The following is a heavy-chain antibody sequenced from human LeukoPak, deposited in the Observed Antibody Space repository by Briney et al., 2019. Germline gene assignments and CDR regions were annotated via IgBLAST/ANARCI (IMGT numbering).Heavy chain of an antibody. CDR1: GFTFSIYA. CDR3: ARVCDGYNYDAFDI. D-gene: IGHD5-24*01. J-gene: IGHJ3*02. V-gene: IGHV3-23*01. Sequence: TGGSLRLSCAASGFTFSIYAMSWVRQAPGKGLEWVSAISGSGASTYYTDSVKGRFTISRDNSKNTLYLQMNSLRAEDTAVYYCARVCDGYNYDAFDIWGQGTMVTVSS. CDR2: ISGSGAST.